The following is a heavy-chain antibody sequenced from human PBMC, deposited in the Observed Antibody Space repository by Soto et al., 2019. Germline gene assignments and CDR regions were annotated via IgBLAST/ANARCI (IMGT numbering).Heavy chain of an antibody. D-gene: IGHD1-20*01. J-gene: IGHJ4*02. Sequence: SETLSLTCAVYGGSFSGCYWSWIRQPPGKGLEWIGEINHSGSTNYNPSLKSRVTISVDTSKNQFSLKLSSVTAADTAVYYCARPYNWNDVGFDYWGQGTLVTVSS. CDR2: INHSGST. CDR1: GGSFSGCY. V-gene: IGHV4-34*01. CDR3: ARPYNWNDVGFDY.